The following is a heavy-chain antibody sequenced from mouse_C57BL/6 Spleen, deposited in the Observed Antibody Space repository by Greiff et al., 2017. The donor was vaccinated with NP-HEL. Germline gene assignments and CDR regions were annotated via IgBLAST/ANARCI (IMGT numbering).Heavy chain of an antibody. V-gene: IGHV1-18*01. CDR2: INPNNGGT. J-gene: IGHJ4*01. D-gene: IGHD3-2*02. CDR3: AKAGSSGYSYYAMDY. CDR1: GYTFTDYN. Sequence: EVKLMESGPELVKPGASVKIPCKASGYTFTDYNMDWVKQSHGKSLEWIGDINPNNGGTIYNQKFKVKATLTVDKSSSTAYMELRSLTSEDTAVYYCAKAGSSGYSYYAMDYWGQGTSVTVSS.